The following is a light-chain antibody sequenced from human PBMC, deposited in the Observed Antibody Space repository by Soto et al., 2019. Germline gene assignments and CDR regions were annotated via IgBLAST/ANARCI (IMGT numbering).Light chain of an antibody. V-gene: IGLV2-14*01. Sequence: QSVLTQPASVSGSPGQSITISCTGTSSDVGTYNYVSWYQQLPGKAPKLMIYEVSNRPSGVSNRFSGSKSGNTASLTLSGLQAEDEADYYCSSYTTSTHYVFGAGIKVTVL. J-gene: IGLJ1*01. CDR1: SSDVGTYNY. CDR2: EVS. CDR3: SSYTTSTHYV.